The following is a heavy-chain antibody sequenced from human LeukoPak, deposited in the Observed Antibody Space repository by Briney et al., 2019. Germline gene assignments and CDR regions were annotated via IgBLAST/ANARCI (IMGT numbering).Heavy chain of an antibody. D-gene: IGHD3-10*01. V-gene: IGHV1-69*04. J-gene: IGHJ3*02. CDR3: ARLGFRGGDAFDI. Sequence: ASVKVSCKASGYTFSSYGISWVRQAPGQGLEYMGRIVLLLGVANYAQNFQGRVTITADKSTSTAYMDLRSLRSEDTAVYYCARLGFRGGDAFDIWGQGTMVTVSS. CDR1: GYTFSSYG. CDR2: IVLLLGVA.